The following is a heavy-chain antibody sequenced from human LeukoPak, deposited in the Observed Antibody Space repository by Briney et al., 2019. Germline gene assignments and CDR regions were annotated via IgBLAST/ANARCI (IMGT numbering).Heavy chain of an antibody. J-gene: IGHJ4*02. V-gene: IGHV4-59*01. CDR3: ARDMSEGSLGDYFDY. Sequence: SETLSLTCTVSGVSISSYYWSWIRQPPGKGLEWIGYIYYSGSTNYNPSLKSRVTISVDTSKNQFSLKLSSVPAADTAVYYCARDMSEGSLGDYFDYWGQGTLVTVSS. CDR1: GVSISSYY. D-gene: IGHD3-10*01. CDR2: IYYSGST.